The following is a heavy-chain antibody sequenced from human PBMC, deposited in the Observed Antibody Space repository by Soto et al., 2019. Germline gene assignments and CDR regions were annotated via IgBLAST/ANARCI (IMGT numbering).Heavy chain of an antibody. CDR2: IAFDGSQE. CDR1: GFSFNTSG. J-gene: IGHJ6*02. V-gene: IGHV3-30*03. D-gene: IGHD2-21*02. Sequence: QVQLVESGGGVVQPGRALRLSCAASGFSFNTSGMHWVRQAPGKGLEWVAVIAFDGSQEFYGDSVRGRFTISRHNSKNTLFLQMKSLTPEDTAVYYCATKVRVTNYLYYGMDVWGQGTTVTVSS. CDR3: ATKVRVTNYLYYGMDV.